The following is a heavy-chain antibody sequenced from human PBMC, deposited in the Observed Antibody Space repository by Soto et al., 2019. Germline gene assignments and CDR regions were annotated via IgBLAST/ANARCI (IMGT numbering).Heavy chain of an antibody. J-gene: IGHJ6*02. CDR3: AREGPRPYYYYGMDV. CDR1: GYTFSMSG. CDR2: ISGYNGNT. V-gene: IGHV1-18*01. Sequence: VLMKVSCKSSGYTFSMSGISWVRQAPGQGLEGMGWISGYNGNTNYEQKFQDRVTMTTDTTTNTAYMELRSLRSDDTAVYYCAREGPRPYYYYGMDVWG.